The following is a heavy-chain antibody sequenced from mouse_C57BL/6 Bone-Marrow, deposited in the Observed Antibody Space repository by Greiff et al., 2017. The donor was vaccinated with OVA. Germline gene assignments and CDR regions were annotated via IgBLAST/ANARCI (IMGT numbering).Heavy chain of an antibody. CDR1: GYSFTGYY. J-gene: IGHJ3*01. V-gene: IGHV1-42*01. CDR3: ARGGTSPFAY. D-gene: IGHD4-1*01. Sequence: VQLKESGPELVKPGASVKISCKASGYSFTGYYMNWVKQSPEQSLEWIGEINPSTGGTTYNQKFKAKATLTVDKSSSTAYMQLKSLTSEDSAVYYCARGGTSPFAYWGQGTLVTVSS. CDR2: INPSTGGT.